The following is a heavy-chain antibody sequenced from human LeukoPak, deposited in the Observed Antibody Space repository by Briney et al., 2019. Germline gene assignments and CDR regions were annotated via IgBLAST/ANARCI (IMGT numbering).Heavy chain of an antibody. CDR2: IRSKANSYAT. CDR1: GFTFSGSA. J-gene: IGHJ4*02. D-gene: IGHD3-10*01. V-gene: IGHV3-73*01. Sequence: GGSLRLSCAAPGFTFSGSAMHWVRQASGKGLEWVGRIRSKANSYATAYAASVKGRFTISRDDSKNTAYLQMNSLKTEDTAVYYCTRRSERGFDYWGQGTLVTVSS. CDR3: TRRSERGFDY.